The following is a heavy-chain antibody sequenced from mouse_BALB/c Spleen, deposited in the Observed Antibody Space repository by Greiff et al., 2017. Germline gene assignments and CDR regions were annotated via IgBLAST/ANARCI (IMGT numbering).Heavy chain of an antibody. Sequence: EVQLQQSGAELVKPGASVKLSCTASGFNIKDTYMHWVKQRPEQGLEWIGRIDPANGNTKYDPKFQGKATITADTSSNTAYLQLSSLTSEDTAVYYCARSDYDYAWFAYWGQGTLVTVSA. CDR3: ARSDYDYAWFAY. CDR1: GFNIKDTY. CDR2: IDPANGNT. V-gene: IGHV14-3*02. J-gene: IGHJ3*01. D-gene: IGHD2-4*01.